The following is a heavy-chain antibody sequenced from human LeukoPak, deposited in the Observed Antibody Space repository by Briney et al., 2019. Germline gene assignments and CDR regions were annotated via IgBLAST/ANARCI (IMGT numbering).Heavy chain of an antibody. CDR3: AKDQIGVLPDAFDV. J-gene: IGHJ3*01. Sequence: GGSLRLSCAASGFTFSSYPMTWVRQAPGKGLEWVSSIRGNGGGPFYADSVKGRFTISRDNSENMLFLQMNSLRADDAAVYYCAKDQIGVLPDAFDVWGQGAMVSVSS. CDR1: GFTFSSYP. V-gene: IGHV3-23*01. CDR2: IRGNGGGP. D-gene: IGHD3-10*01.